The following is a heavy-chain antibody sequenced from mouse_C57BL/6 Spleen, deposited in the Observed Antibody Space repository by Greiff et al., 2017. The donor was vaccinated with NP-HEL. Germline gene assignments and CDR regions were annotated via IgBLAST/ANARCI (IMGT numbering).Heavy chain of an antibody. CDR2: IDPSDSYT. CDR3: ARPHYYGSSYRFAY. D-gene: IGHD1-1*01. V-gene: IGHV1-69*01. CDR1: GYTFTSYW. Sequence: QVQLQQSGAELVMPGASVKLSCKASGYTFTSYWMHWVKQRPGQGLEWIGEIDPSDSYTNYNQKFKGKSTLTVDKSSSTAYMQLSSLTSEDSAVYYCARPHYYGSSYRFAYWGQGTLVTVSA. J-gene: IGHJ3*01.